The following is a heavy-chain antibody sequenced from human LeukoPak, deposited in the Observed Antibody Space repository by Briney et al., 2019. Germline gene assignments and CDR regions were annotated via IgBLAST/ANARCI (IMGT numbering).Heavy chain of an antibody. Sequence: PGGSLRLSCAASGFTFSSYAMSWVRQAPGKGLEWVSAISGSGGSTYYADSVKGRFTISRDNSKNTLYLQMNSLRAEDTAVYYCASLITIFGVANWFDPWGQGTLVTVSS. J-gene: IGHJ5*02. CDR3: ASLITIFGVANWFDP. V-gene: IGHV3-23*01. CDR2: ISGSGGST. D-gene: IGHD3-3*01. CDR1: GFTFSSYA.